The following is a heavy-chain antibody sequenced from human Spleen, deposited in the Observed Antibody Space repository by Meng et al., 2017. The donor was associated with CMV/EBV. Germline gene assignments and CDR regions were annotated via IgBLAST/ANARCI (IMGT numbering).Heavy chain of an antibody. Sequence: SVKVSCKASGGTFSSYAFTWVRQAPGQGLEWMGGIIPMFGTGSNAQRFQGRVTITADKSTSTAYMELSSLRSEDTAVYYCAREGRRPTPPDIVATSYFDYWGQGTLVTVSS. CDR2: IIPMFGTG. CDR1: GGTFSSYA. D-gene: IGHD5-12*01. V-gene: IGHV1-69*06. J-gene: IGHJ4*02. CDR3: AREGRRPTPPDIVATSYFDY.